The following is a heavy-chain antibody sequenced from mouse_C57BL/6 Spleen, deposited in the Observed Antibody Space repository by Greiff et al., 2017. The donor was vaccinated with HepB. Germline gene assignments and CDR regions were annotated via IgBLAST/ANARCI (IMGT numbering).Heavy chain of an antibody. CDR2: ISDGGSYT. V-gene: IGHV5-4*01. D-gene: IGHD1-1*01. J-gene: IGHJ2*01. CDR1: GFTFSSYA. Sequence: EVQRVESGGGLVKPGGSLKLSCAASGFTFSSYAMSWVRQTPEKRLEWVATISDGGSYTYYPDNVKGRFTISRDNAKNNLYLQMSHLKSEDTAMYYCARRGNYYGSSSGYFDYWGQGTTLTVSS. CDR3: ARRGNYYGSSSGYFDY.